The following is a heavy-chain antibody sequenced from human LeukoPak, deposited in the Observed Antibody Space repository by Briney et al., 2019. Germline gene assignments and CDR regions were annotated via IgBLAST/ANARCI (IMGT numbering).Heavy chain of an antibody. CDR1: GGSFSGYY. CDR3: ARVNPLNPFDV. D-gene: IGHD1-14*01. CDR2: IYYSGST. Sequence: SETLSLTCAVYGGSFSGYYWSWIRQPPGKGLEWIGYIYYSGSTNYNPSLKSRVTISVDTSKNQFSLKLSSVTAADTAVYYCARVNPLNPFDVWGKGTTVTVSS. J-gene: IGHJ6*04. V-gene: IGHV4-59*01.